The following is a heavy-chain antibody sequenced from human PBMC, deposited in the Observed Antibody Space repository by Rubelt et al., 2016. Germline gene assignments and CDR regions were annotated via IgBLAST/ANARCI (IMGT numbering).Heavy chain of an antibody. CDR3: ARDLIAVTGDYYFDY. CDR1: GFTFSSYS. CDR2: ISRSSGTI. V-gene: IGHV3-48*01. J-gene: IGHJ4*02. Sequence: ASGFTFSSYSMNWVRQASGKGLEWLSYISRSSGTIYYADSVKGRFSIASDNAKNSLYLQMNSLRVEDTAVYYCARDLIAVTGDYYFDYWGRGTLVTVSS. D-gene: IGHD6-19*01.